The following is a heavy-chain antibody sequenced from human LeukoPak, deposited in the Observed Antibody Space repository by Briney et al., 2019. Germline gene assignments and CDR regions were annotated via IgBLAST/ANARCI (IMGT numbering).Heavy chain of an antibody. V-gene: IGHV3-30*02. J-gene: IGHJ4*02. CDR1: GFTFTSYG. D-gene: IGHD6-13*01. CDR2: IRFDGRKT. Sequence: PGGSLRLSCVASGFTFTSYGMPWVRQAPGKGPEWVAVIRFDGRKTYYADSVKGRFTISRDTSKNTLYLQMNSLRPEDTAVYYCAKDVRGEAAAQDYWGQGTLVTVSS. CDR3: AKDVRGEAAAQDY.